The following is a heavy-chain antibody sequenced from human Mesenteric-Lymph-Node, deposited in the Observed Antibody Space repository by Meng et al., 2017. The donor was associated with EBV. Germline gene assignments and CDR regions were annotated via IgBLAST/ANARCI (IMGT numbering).Heavy chain of an antibody. D-gene: IGHD2-15*01. CDR1: GDSITSYY. Sequence: VYLKESGPGLVRHSESLSLTVRVSGDSITSYYWSWIRQSPGKGLEWIGSIYHTGSTNYNPSLKSRVTLSADTAKNQFSLTLRSVTAADTAVYYCGRGVAIDFWGQGTLVTVSS. CDR3: GRGVAIDF. J-gene: IGHJ4*02. V-gene: IGHV4-59*01. CDR2: IYHTGST.